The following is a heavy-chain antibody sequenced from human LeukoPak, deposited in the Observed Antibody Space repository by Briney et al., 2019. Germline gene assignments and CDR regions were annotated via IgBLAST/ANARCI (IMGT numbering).Heavy chain of an antibody. CDR3: AKDSLD. V-gene: IGHV3-33*06. CDR2: IWYDGSNR. J-gene: IGHJ4*02. CDR1: GFTFSSYA. Sequence: PGGSLRLSCEASGFTFSSYAMHWVRQAPGQGLEWVAVIWYDGSNRDYADSVKGRFTISRDNSKNTVYLQMNSLRAEDTAVYYCAKDSLDWGQGTLVTVSS.